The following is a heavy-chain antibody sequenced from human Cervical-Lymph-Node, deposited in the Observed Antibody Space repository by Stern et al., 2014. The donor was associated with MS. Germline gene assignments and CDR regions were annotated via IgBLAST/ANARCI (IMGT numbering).Heavy chain of an antibody. J-gene: IGHJ4*02. CDR2: ISGQNGLT. CDR3: ARDRANYGVFDY. Sequence: QVQLVQSGGGVKKPGASVKVSCKTSGYTFTDYGVTWVRLAPGQGLEWMVWISGQNGLTNDARKFQDRVTITTDTSTNTAYLELRSLRADDTAIYYCARDRANYGVFDYWGQGSRVTVSA. D-gene: IGHD4-17*01. V-gene: IGHV1-18*01. CDR1: GYTFTDYG.